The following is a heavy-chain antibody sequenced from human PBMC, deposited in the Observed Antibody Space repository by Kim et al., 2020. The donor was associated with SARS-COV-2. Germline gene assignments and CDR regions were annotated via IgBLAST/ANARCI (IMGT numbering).Heavy chain of an antibody. CDR1: GFTFSDYA. CDR2: ISYDGSSK. D-gene: IGHD3-22*01. CDR3: ARDQGPIVVVILH. V-gene: IGHV3-30*04. J-gene: IGHJ4*02. Sequence: GGSLRLSCAASGFTFSDYAMHWVRQAPGKGLEWVALISYDGSSKYYADSVKDRFTISRDNSENTLYLEMNSLRAEDTALYYCARDQGPIVVVILHWGQGTLVTVSS.